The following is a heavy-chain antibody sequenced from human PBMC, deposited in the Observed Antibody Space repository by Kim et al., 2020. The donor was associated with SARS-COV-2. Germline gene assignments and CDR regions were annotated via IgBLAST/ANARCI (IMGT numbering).Heavy chain of an antibody. V-gene: IGHV5-10-1*01. D-gene: IGHD2-21*02. Sequence: GESLKISCKGSGYSFTSYWISWVRQMPGKGLEWMGRIDPSDSYTNYSPSFQGHVTISADKSISTAYLQWSSLKASDTAMYYCARHPNAYCGGDCSFDYWGQGTLVTVSS. CDR3: ARHPNAYCGGDCSFDY. CDR2: IDPSDSYT. CDR1: GYSFTSYW. J-gene: IGHJ4*02.